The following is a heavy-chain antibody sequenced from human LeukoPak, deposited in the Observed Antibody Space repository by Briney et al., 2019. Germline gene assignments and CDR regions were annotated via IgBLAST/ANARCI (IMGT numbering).Heavy chain of an antibody. CDR2: IYTSGST. Sequence: SETLSLTCTVSGGSISSYYWSWIRQPAGRGLEWIGRIYTSGSTNYNPSLKSRVTMSVDTSKNQFSLKLSSVTAADTAVYYCARHYTNYVGNDAFAIWGQGTMVTVSS. V-gene: IGHV4-4*07. J-gene: IGHJ3*02. CDR3: ARHYTNYVGNDAFAI. CDR1: GGSISSYY. D-gene: IGHD4-11*01.